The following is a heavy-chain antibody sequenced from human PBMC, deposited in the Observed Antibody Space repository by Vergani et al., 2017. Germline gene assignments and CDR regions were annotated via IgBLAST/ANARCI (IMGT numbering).Heavy chain of an antibody. CDR1: GFTFSSYA. D-gene: IGHD3-10*01. Sequence: EVQLLESGGGLVQPGGSLRLSCAASGFTFSSYAMSWVRQAPGKGLEWVSAISGSGGSTYYADSVKGRFTISRDNSKNTLYLQMNSLRAEDTAVYYCAKVWCGELSVVYYFDYWGQGTLVTVSS. CDR2: ISGSGGST. V-gene: IGHV3-23*01. CDR3: AKVWCGELSVVYYFDY. J-gene: IGHJ4*02.